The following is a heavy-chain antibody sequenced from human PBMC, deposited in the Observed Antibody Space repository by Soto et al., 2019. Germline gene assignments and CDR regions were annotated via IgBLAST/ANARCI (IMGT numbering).Heavy chain of an antibody. D-gene: IGHD6-19*01. Sequence: ASVKVSCKASGYTFTSYYMHWVRQAPGQGLEWMGIINPSGGGTSYAQKFQGRVTITRDTSASTAYMELSSLRSEDTAVYYCARVEMERLPLYSSGWYTYWGQGTLVTVSS. CDR1: GYTFTSYY. CDR2: INPSGGGT. CDR3: ARVEMERLPLYSSGWYTY. J-gene: IGHJ4*02. V-gene: IGHV1-46*01.